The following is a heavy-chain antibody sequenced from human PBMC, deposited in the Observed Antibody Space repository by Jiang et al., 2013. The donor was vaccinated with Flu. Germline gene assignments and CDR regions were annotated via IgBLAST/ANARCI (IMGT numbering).Heavy chain of an antibody. J-gene: IGHJ4*02. D-gene: IGHD1-26*01. CDR3: ARLGARQTYEC. V-gene: IGHV3-7*01. CDR2: IKQDGSQK. CDR1: GFTLGTYW. Sequence: VQLVESGGGLVQPGGSLRLSCAASGFTLGTYWMSWARQAPGKGLEWVANIKQDGSQKYHMDSVKGRFTISRDNAKNSLYLQMNSLRAEDTAVYYCARLGARQTYECWGQGTLVTVSS.